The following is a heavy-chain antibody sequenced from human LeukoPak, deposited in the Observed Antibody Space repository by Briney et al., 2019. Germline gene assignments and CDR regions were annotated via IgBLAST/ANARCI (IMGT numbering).Heavy chain of an antibody. D-gene: IGHD1-26*01. CDR1: GGSISSSSYY. CDR3: ASSSSGSYGNYFDY. J-gene: IGHJ4*02. Sequence: SETLSLTCTVSGGSISSSSYYWGWIRQPPGKGLEWIGSIYYSGSTYYNPSLKSRVTISVDTSKNQFSLKLSSVTAADTAVYYCASSSSGSYGNYFDYWGQGTLVTGSS. CDR2: IYYSGST. V-gene: IGHV4-39*01.